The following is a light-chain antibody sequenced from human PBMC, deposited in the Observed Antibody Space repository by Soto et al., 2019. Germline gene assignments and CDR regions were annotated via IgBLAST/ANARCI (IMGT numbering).Light chain of an antibody. V-gene: IGKV3-11*01. J-gene: IGKJ4*01. CDR2: DTS. CDR3: QQRYSLPPLT. Sequence: VLTQSPATLSLSPGERATLSCRASRSVGSYVAWYQHKPGQAPRLLIYDTSNRATGISPRCSGSGSGTDFTLTISGLVPEDFGVYYCQQRYSLPPLTFCGGTRVEIK. CDR1: RSVGSY.